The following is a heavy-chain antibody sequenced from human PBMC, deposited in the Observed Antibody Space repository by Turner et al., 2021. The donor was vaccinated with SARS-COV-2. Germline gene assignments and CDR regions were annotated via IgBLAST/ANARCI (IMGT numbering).Heavy chain of an antibody. D-gene: IGHD3-10*01. CDR1: GSSFRRYV. CDR3: AKDRNTYYYGSALDY. J-gene: IGHJ4*02. Sequence: EVQLLESVRGLEQSGRSLRHSCAASGSSFRRYVMSCVRQAPGKELEWVTAISGSGDNTDYADSVKDRFTISRDNSKNTLYLQMNSLRDDDTSVYYCAKDRNTYYYGSALDYWGQGTLVTVSS. V-gene: IGHV3-23*01. CDR2: ISGSGDNT.